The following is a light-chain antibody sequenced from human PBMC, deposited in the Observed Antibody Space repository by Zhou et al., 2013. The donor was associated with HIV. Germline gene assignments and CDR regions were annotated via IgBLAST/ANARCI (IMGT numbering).Light chain of an antibody. Sequence: AIRITQSPSSLSASTGDRVTITCRSDQGISTHLAWYQQKPGKAPKILIYAASALHTGVPSRFSGSGSGTEFTLTISCLQSEDFATYYCQQYYLFPLTFGQGTTVEVK. CDR2: AAS. CDR3: QQYYLFPLT. V-gene: IGKV1-8*01. CDR1: QGISTH. J-gene: IGKJ1*01.